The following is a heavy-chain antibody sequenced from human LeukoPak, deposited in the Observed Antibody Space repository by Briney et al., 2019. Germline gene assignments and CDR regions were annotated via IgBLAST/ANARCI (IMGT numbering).Heavy chain of an antibody. J-gene: IGHJ3*01. CDR1: GFTVSSNF. Sequence: GGSLRLSCAASGFTVSSNFMSWVRQVPGKGLEWVSAIYSGGTTHYAVSVKGRFTISRDNSKNTLYLQMNGLRVEDTAVYYCATEKIPDEHRGAFDVWGQGTMVSVSS. D-gene: IGHD2-21*01. CDR2: IYSGGTT. V-gene: IGHV3-53*01. CDR3: ATEKIPDEHRGAFDV.